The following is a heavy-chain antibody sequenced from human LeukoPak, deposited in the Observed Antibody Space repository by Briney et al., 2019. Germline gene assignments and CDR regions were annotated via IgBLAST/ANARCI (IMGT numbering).Heavy chain of an antibody. CDR3: AGEGVTPYYFDY. D-gene: IGHD4-23*01. J-gene: IGHJ4*02. CDR1: GDSVSSNSAA. Sequence: SQTLSLTCAISGDSVSSNSAAWDWIRQSPSRGLEWLGRTYYRSRWNNDYAVSVKSRITINPDTSKNQFSLHLNSVTPEDTAVYYCAGEGVTPYYFDYWGQGTLVTVSS. CDR2: TYYRSRWNN. V-gene: IGHV6-1*01.